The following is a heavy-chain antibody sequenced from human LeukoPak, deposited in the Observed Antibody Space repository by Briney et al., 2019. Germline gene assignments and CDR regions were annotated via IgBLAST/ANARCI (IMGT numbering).Heavy chain of an antibody. CDR2: IYYSGST. J-gene: IGHJ4*02. CDR3: ARRSYYGSGSYSDY. V-gene: IGHV4-39*01. D-gene: IGHD3-10*01. Sequence: SETLSLTCTVSGGSISSSSYYWGWIRQPPGKGLEWIGSIYYSGSTYYNPSLKSRVTISVDTSKNQFSLKLSSVTAADTGVYYFARRSYYGSGSYSDYWGQGTLVTVSS. CDR1: GGSISSSSYY.